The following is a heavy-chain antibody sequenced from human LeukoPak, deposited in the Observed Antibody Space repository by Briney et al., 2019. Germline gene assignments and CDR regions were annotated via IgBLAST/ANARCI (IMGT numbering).Heavy chain of an antibody. CDR1: GGTFSSYA. CDR3: ARSGIAAAGFDY. V-gene: IGHV1-69*04. CDR2: IIPILGIA. D-gene: IGHD6-13*01. Sequence: SVKVSCTASGGTFSSYAISWVRHAHGPGHEWMGRIIPILGIANYAQKFQGRVTITADKSTSTAYMELSSLRSEDTAVYYCARSGIAAAGFDYWGQGTLVTVSS. J-gene: IGHJ4*02.